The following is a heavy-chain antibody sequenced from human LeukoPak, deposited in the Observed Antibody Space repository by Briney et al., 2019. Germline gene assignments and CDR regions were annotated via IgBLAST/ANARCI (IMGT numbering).Heavy chain of an antibody. CDR1: GGSFSGYY. V-gene: IGHV4-34*01. D-gene: IGHD2-15*01. CDR2: INHSGST. Sequence: SETLSLTCAVYGGSFSGYYWSWIRQPPGKGLEWIGEINHSGSTNYNPSLKSRVTISVDTSKNQFSLKLSSVTAADTAVYYCARDGRSFDCWGQGTLVTVSS. J-gene: IGHJ4*02. CDR3: ARDGRSFDC.